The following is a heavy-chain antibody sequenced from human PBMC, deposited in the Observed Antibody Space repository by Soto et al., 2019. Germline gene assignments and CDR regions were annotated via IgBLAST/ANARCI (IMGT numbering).Heavy chain of an antibody. D-gene: IGHD2-2*01. Sequence: QVQLVQSGAEVKKPGSSVKVSCKASGGTFSRYAISWVRQAPGQGLEWMGGIIPISGTANYAQKFQGRVTITADESTSTAYMDLSSRRSEDTAVYYCARSHGRSTSLEIYYYYYYGMDVWGQGTTVTVSS. CDR3: ARSHGRSTSLEIYYYYYYGMDV. CDR2: IIPISGTA. CDR1: GGTFSRYA. V-gene: IGHV1-69*01. J-gene: IGHJ6*02.